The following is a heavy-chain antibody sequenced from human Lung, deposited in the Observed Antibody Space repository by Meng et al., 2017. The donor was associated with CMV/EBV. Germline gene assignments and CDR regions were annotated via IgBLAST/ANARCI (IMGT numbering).Heavy chain of an antibody. Sequence: LXCTVSGDSISSTSYYWGWIRQPPGKGLEWIGSFYSRGSTYYNPSLKGRVTISVDTSKNQFSLKLSSVTAADTAVYYCASQKGGSYAFLSGYYFSVDSWGQGSXVTCAS. V-gene: IGHV4-39*01. J-gene: IGHJ4*02. CDR3: ASQKGGSYAFLSGYYFSVDS. CDR1: GDSISSTSYY. CDR2: FYSRGST. D-gene: IGHD3/OR15-3a*01.